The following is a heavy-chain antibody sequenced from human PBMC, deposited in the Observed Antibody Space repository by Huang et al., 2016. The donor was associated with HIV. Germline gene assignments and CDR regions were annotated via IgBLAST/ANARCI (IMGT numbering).Heavy chain of an antibody. J-gene: IGHJ2*01. V-gene: IGHV4-59*11. CDR1: GGSINSHY. CDR3: AREGLYFYDSSGGYFDL. CDR2: VYYSGST. Sequence: QVQLQESGPGLVKPSETLSLTCTVSGGSINSHYWSWIRQPPGKGLEWIGSVYYSGSTKYTPSLKSRFTISVDTSKTQFSLKLSSVTAADTALYYCAREGLYFYDSSGGYFDLWGRGTLLTVYS. D-gene: IGHD3-22*01.